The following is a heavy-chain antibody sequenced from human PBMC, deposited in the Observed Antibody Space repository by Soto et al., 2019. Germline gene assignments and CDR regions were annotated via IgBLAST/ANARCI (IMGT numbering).Heavy chain of an antibody. Sequence: QVQLVESGGGVVQPGRSLRLSCAASGFTFSSYGMHWVRQAPGKGLEWVAVISYDGSNKYYADSVKGRFTISRDNSKNKLYLHMNSLRAEDTAVYYCAKGRYYPPDNWFDPWGRGTLVTVSS. D-gene: IGHD3-10*01. CDR3: AKGRYYPPDNWFDP. CDR1: GFTFSSYG. CDR2: ISYDGSNK. V-gene: IGHV3-30*18. J-gene: IGHJ5*02.